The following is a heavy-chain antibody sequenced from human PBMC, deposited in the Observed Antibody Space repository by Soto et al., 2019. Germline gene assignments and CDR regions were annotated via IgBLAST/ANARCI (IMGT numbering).Heavy chain of an antibody. CDR1: GGTFSSYA. J-gene: IGHJ3*02. CDR2: IIPIFGTV. V-gene: IGHV1-69*13. CDR3: ARPPRMVRGGGAGGHDAFDI. D-gene: IGHD3-10*01. Sequence: ASVEVSCKASGGTFSSYAISWVRQAPGQGLEWMGGIIPIFGTVNYAQKFQGRVTITADESTSTAYMELSSLRSEDTAVYYCARPPRMVRGGGAGGHDAFDIWGQGTMVTVSS.